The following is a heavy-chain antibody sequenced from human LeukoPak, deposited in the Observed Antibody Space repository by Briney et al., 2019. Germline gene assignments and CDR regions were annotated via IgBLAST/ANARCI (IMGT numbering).Heavy chain of an antibody. CDR2: INHSGST. D-gene: IGHD3-10*01. V-gene: IGHV4-34*01. CDR1: GGSFSGYY. Sequence: NASETLSLTCAVYGGSFSGYYWSWIRQPPGKGLEWIGEINHSGSTNYNPSLKSRVTISVDTSKNQFSLKLSSVTAADTAVYYCARGRGMALWFGELSDWGQGTLVTVSS. J-gene: IGHJ4*02. CDR3: ARGRGMALWFGELSD.